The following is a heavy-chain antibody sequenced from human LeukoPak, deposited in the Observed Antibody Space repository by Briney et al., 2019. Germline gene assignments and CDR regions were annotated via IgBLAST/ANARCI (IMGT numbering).Heavy chain of an antibody. V-gene: IGHV4-34*01. Sequence: SETLSLTCAVYGGSFSGYYWSWIRQPPGKGLEWIGEINHSGSTNYNPSLKSRVTISVDTSKNQFSLKVSSVTAADTAVYYCARVFDSGSQAYFYYTDVWGKGTTVTIFS. D-gene: IGHD3-10*01. CDR3: ARVFDSGSQAYFYYTDV. CDR1: GGSFSGYY. J-gene: IGHJ6*03. CDR2: INHSGST.